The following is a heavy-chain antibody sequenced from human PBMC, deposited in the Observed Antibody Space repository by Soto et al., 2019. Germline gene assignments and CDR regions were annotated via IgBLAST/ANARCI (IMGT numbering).Heavy chain of an antibody. V-gene: IGHV3-23*01. Sequence: AHLSESGGGLQQPGGSLKLSCEASRFTLSSFAMRWVRQAPGKGLEWISTIGVTAGSTYYTDSVRGRFTISRDNSKNTLYLEMNSLRAEDTALYYCAKVMYTWNDVAAFDSWGQGTLVAVSS. D-gene: IGHD1-1*01. CDR2: IGVTAGST. CDR3: AKVMYTWNDVAAFDS. J-gene: IGHJ4*02. CDR1: RFTLSSFA.